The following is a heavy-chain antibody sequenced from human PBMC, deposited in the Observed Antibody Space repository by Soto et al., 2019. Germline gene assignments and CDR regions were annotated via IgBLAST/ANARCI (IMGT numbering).Heavy chain of an antibody. CDR1: GYTFTSYY. D-gene: IGHD6-19*01. J-gene: IGHJ4*02. CDR2: INPSGGST. Sequence: QVQLVQSGAEVKKPGASVKVSCKASGYTFTSYYMHWVRQAPGQGLEWMGIINPSGGSTSYAQKFQGRVTMTRDTSTSTVYMELSSLRSEDTAVYYCASVDIAVGGWDYWGQGTLVTVSS. CDR3: ASVDIAVGGWDY. V-gene: IGHV1-46*01.